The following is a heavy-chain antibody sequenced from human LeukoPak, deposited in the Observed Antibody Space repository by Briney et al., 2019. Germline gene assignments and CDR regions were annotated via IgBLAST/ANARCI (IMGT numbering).Heavy chain of an antibody. Sequence: ASVKVSCKASGYTFTSYDINWVRQATGQALEWMEWMNPNSGNTGYAQKFQGRVTMTRNTSISTAYMELSSLRSEDTAVYYCARDTMIRNWFDPWGQGTLVTVPS. V-gene: IGHV1-8*01. J-gene: IGHJ5*02. CDR2: MNPNSGNT. D-gene: IGHD3-22*01. CDR1: GYTFTSYD. CDR3: ARDTMIRNWFDP.